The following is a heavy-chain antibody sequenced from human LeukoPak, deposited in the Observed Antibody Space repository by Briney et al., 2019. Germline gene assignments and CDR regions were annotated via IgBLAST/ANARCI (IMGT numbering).Heavy chain of an antibody. V-gene: IGHV3-21*06. CDR2: ISNSETFI. Sequence: GGSQRLSCAASGFSFSTYTMNWVRQPPGKGPEWISSISNSETFIDYADSVKGQFTVSRDNAKNSLSLQMNSLRLEDTAVYYCAREGRGNSYGLDYWGQGTLVTVSS. CDR3: AREGRGNSYGLDY. J-gene: IGHJ4*02. CDR1: GFSFSTYT. D-gene: IGHD5-18*01.